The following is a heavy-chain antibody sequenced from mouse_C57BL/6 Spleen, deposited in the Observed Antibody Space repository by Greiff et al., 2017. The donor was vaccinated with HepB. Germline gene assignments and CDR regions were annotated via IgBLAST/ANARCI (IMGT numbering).Heavy chain of an antibody. V-gene: IGHV7-1*01. J-gene: IGHJ4*01. Sequence: EVQVVESGGGLVQSGRSLRLSCATSGFTFSDFYMEWVRQAPGKGLEWIAASRNKANDYTTEYSASVKGRFIVSRDTSQSILYLQMNALRAEDTAIYYCARDAPIYYDYPYYYAMDYWGQGTSVTVSS. CDR2: SRNKANDYTT. D-gene: IGHD2-4*01. CDR3: ARDAPIYYDYPYYYAMDY. CDR1: GFTFSDFY.